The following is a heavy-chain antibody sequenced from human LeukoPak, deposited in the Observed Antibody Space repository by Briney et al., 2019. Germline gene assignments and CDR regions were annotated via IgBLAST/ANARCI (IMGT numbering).Heavy chain of an antibody. D-gene: IGHD6-6*01. Sequence: GASVKVSCKASGYTFTSYGISWVRQAPGQGLEWMGWISAYNGNTNYAQKLQGRVTMTTDTSTSTAYMELRSLRSDDTAVYYCARGDLEYSSSDGLDYWGQGTLVTVSS. V-gene: IGHV1-18*01. CDR3: ARGDLEYSSSDGLDY. CDR2: ISAYNGNT. J-gene: IGHJ4*02. CDR1: GYTFTSYG.